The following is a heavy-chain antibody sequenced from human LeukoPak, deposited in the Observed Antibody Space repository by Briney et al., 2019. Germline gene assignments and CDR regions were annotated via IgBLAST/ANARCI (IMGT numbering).Heavy chain of an antibody. D-gene: IGHD3-22*01. CDR1: GFTFSNYG. CDR3: ATGYDNSGYYQY. CDR2: ISSKGGTT. J-gene: IGHJ4*02. V-gene: IGHV3-64*01. Sequence: GGSLRLSCAASGFTFSNYGLHWVRQAPGKGLEYVSAISSKGGTTYYSNSVKGRFSISRDNYKNTLYLQMGSLRAEDVAVYYCATGYDNSGYYQYWGEGTLVTVSS.